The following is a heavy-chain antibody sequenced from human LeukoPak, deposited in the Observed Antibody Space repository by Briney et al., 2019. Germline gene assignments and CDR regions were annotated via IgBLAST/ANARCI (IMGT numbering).Heavy chain of an antibody. CDR3: AKANYYYDSSGYYPFDY. CDR2: ISGSGGST. V-gene: IGHV3-23*01. J-gene: IGHJ4*02. CDR1: GFTFSSYA. Sequence: PGGSLRLSCAASGFTFSSYAMSWVRQAPGKGLEWVSAISGSGGSTYYADSVKGRFTISRDNSKNTLYLQRNSLRAEDTAVYYCAKANYYYDSSGYYPFDYWGQGTLVTVSS. D-gene: IGHD3-22*01.